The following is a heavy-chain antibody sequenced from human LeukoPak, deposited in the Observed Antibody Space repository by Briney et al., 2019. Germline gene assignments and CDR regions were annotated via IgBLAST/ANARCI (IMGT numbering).Heavy chain of an antibody. J-gene: IGHJ5*02. V-gene: IGHV1-18*01. CDR1: GYRFTSYG. CDR3: ARDLLQWQTNNWLAP. CDR2: TSAYNGDT. D-gene: IGHD6-19*01. Sequence: ASVKVSCKTSGYRFTSYGINWVRQAPGQGLEWMGWTSAYNGDTKYGQKFQGRLTMTTDTSTSTAYMDLRSLRSDDTAVYYCARDLLQWQTNNWLAPWGQGTLVTVSS.